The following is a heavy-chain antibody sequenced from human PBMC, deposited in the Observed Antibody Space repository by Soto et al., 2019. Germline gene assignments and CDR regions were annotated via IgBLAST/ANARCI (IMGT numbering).Heavy chain of an antibody. V-gene: IGHV3-30*18. D-gene: IGHD6-19*01. CDR3: AKASPYSSGWYSQYDY. CDR1: GFTFSSYG. J-gene: IGHJ4*02. Sequence: HPGGSLRLSCAASGFTFSSYGMHWVRQAPGKGLEWVAVISYDGSNKYHADSVKGRFTISRDNSKNTLYLQMNSLRAEDTAVYYCAKASPYSSGWYSQYDYWGQGTLVTVSS. CDR2: ISYDGSNK.